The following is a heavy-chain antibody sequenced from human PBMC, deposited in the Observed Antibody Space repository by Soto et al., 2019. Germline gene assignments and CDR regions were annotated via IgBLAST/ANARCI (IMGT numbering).Heavy chain of an antibody. Sequence: QVQLQESGPGLVKPSGTLSLTCAVSGGSFTSNNWWTWVRQPPGQGLEWIGEIYRTGSTNYNPSLKSRVTISLDKSENQLSLKVTSLTAADTAVYYCASRDLGTSVDYWGQGTLVTVSS. V-gene: IGHV4-4*02. CDR3: ASRDLGTSVDY. D-gene: IGHD1-7*01. CDR1: GGSFTSNNW. J-gene: IGHJ4*02. CDR2: IYRTGST.